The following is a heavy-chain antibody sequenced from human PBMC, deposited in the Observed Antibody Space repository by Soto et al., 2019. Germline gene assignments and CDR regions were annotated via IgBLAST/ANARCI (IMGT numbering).Heavy chain of an antibody. J-gene: IGHJ3*02. D-gene: IGHD1-1*01. CDR3: ARVERGTATTVVDACDI. Sequence: QVQLQQWGAGLLKPSETLSLTCAVYGGFVSSGSYYWSWIRQPPGKGLEWIGVMSHSGGTHFNPSLQRRATISVDTSKTQFSLKMSAVTAADTALYYCARVERGTATTVVDACDIWGPGAMVTVSS. CDR2: MSHSGGT. CDR1: GGFVSSGSYY. V-gene: IGHV4-34*01.